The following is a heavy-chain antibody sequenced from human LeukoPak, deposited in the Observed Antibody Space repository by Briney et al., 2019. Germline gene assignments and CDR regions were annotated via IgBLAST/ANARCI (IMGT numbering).Heavy chain of an antibody. CDR1: GFSFSDHS. CDR2: ISGSSDSA. Sequence: GGSLRLSCAASGFSFSDHSMSWIRQAPGKGLGWVSFISGSSDSANYADSVKGRFTISRDNAKSSLYLQMNSLRAEDTAVYYCAREFYYRMDVWGQGTTVTVSS. CDR3: AREFYYRMDV. J-gene: IGHJ6*02. V-gene: IGHV3-11*05.